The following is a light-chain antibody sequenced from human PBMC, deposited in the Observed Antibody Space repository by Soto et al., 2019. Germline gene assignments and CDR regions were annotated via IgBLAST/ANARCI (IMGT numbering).Light chain of an antibody. J-gene: IGKJ4*01. CDR2: DAS. Sequence: EIVLTQSPATLSLSPGNRATLSCRASQSVSGYLAWYQQKPGQAPRLLIYDASNRATGIPARFSGSGSGTDFTLSTTSLEPEDFAVYYCQQRSNWPSTFGRGTKVEI. CDR1: QSVSGY. CDR3: QQRSNWPST. V-gene: IGKV3-11*01.